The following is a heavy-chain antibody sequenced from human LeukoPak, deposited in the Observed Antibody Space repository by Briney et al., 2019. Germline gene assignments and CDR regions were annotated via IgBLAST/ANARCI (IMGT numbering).Heavy chain of an antibody. V-gene: IGHV3-23*01. CDR2: ISGSGGST. CDR3: AKDYRRYYYDSSGEGAFHS. D-gene: IGHD3-22*01. CDR1: GFTFSSYG. J-gene: IGHJ3*02. Sequence: GGSLRLSCAASGFTFSSYGMSWVRQAPGKGLEWVSSISGSGGSTYYADSVKGRFTISRDNSKNTLYLQLNSLTAEDTVVYDCAKDYRRYYYDSSGEGAFHSWGEGTMV.